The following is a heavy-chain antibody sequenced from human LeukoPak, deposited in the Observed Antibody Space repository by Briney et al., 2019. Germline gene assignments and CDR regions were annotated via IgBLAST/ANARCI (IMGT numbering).Heavy chain of an antibody. Sequence: GGSLRLSCVAPEFILNKGWIRWFRQAPGKGLEWIATLTDYGTTAYAAPVKGRFTISRDDSQNTLYLQMNSLKTEDTGVYYCTWIPFHHWGQGTLVTVSS. V-gene: IGHV3-15*01. J-gene: IGHJ4*02. CDR1: EFILNKGW. CDR3: TWIPFHH. CDR2: LTDYGTT. D-gene: IGHD5-12*01.